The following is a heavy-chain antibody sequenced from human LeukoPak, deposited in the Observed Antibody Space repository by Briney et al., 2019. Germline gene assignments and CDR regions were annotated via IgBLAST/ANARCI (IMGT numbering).Heavy chain of an antibody. Sequence: GGSLRLSCAASGFTFSNYWMSWVRQAPGRGLEWVANIKQDGSEKFYVDSVKGRFTISRDNAKNSLYLQMNSLRAEDTAVYYCAREGDSGSYYFDYWGQGTLATVSS. CDR3: AREGDSGSYYFDY. CDR1: GFTFSNYW. CDR2: IKQDGSEK. D-gene: IGHD1-26*01. V-gene: IGHV3-7*01. J-gene: IGHJ4*02.